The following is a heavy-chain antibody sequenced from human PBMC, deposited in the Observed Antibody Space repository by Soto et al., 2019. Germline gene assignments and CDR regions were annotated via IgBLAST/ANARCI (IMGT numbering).Heavy chain of an antibody. J-gene: IGHJ6*02. CDR2: ISAYNGNT. V-gene: IGHV1-18*04. D-gene: IGHD5-18*01. CDR3: AGSTADTAPAYYYYGMDV. Sequence: ASVKVSCKASGYTFTSYGISWVRQAPGQGLEWMGWISAYNGNTNYAQKLQGRVTMTTDTSTSTAYMELRSLRSDDTAVYYCAGSTADTAPAYYYYGMDVWGQGTTVTVSS. CDR1: GYTFTSYG.